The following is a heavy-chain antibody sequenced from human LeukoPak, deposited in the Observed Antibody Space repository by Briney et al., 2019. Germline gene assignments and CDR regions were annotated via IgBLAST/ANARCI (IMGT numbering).Heavy chain of an antibody. J-gene: IGHJ4*02. CDR2: IRSKTDGGTI. D-gene: IGHD3-22*01. CDR1: GFTFSNAW. Sequence: PGGSLRLSCAASGFTFSNAWMAWVPPAPGKGLEWVGRIRSKTDGGTIDYAAPVTDRFTISRDDSKNTLYLQMNSLEIEDTAVYFRTTDRTMKGYWGQGTLVTVSS. V-gene: IGHV3-15*01. CDR3: TTDRTMKGY.